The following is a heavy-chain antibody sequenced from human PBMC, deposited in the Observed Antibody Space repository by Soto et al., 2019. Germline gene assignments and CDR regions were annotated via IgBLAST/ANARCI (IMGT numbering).Heavy chain of an antibody. CDR3: AREKPYSSSWYHDY. J-gene: IGHJ4*02. CDR1: GGSFSGYY. Sequence: QVQLQQWGAGLLKPSETLSLTCAVYGGSFSGYYWSWIRQPPGKGLEWIGDINQSGSTNYNPSLKRRVTISVDTSKNQFSLKLSSVTAADTAVYYCAREKPYSSSWYHDYWGQGTLVTVSS. V-gene: IGHV4-34*01. CDR2: INQSGST. D-gene: IGHD6-13*01.